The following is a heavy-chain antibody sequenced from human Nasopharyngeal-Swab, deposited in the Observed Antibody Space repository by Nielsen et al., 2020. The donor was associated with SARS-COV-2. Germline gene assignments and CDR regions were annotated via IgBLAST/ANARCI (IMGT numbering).Heavy chain of an antibody. J-gene: IGHJ4*02. D-gene: IGHD5-18*01. CDR2: IYYSGST. V-gene: IGHV4-39*01. Sequence: SETLSLTCTVSGGSISSSGYYWCWIRQPPGKGLAGIGSIYYSGSTYYNPSLKSRVTISVDTSKNQFSLKLSSVTAADTAVYYCARLGGDTAMGLWGQGTLVTVSS. CDR3: ARLGGDTAMGL. CDR1: GGSISSSGYY.